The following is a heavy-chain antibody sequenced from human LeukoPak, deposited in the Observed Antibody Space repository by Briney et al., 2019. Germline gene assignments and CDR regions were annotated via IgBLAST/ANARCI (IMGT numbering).Heavy chain of an antibody. D-gene: IGHD5-12*01. CDR1: GFTFNIYT. CDR3: AKDGEFGWLRTFLDY. J-gene: IGHJ4*02. V-gene: IGHV3-23*03. Sequence: GGSLRLSCAASGFTFNIYTMTWVRQAPGKGLEWVSVIYSGGSTYYADSVKGRFTISRDNSKNTLYLQMNSLRAEDTALYYCAKDGEFGWLRTFLDYWGQGTLVTVSS. CDR2: IYSGGST.